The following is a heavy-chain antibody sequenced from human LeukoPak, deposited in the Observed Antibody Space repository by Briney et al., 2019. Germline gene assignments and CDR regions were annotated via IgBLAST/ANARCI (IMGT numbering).Heavy chain of an antibody. CDR2: INTNTGNP. Sequence: SVKVSCKASGYTFTSYAMNWVRQAPGQGLEWMGWINTNTGNPTYAQGFTGRFAFSLDTSVSTAYLQISSLKAENAAVYYCASSTYYYGSGSVDYWGQGTLVTVSS. D-gene: IGHD3-10*01. CDR1: GYTFTSYA. J-gene: IGHJ4*02. V-gene: IGHV7-4-1*02. CDR3: ASSTYYYGSGSVDY.